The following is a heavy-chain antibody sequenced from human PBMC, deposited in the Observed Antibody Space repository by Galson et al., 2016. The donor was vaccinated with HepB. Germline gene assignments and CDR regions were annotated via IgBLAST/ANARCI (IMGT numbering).Heavy chain of an antibody. CDR3: GSVFEF. CDR1: GFIFTNYW. CDR2: VDSDGGGT. V-gene: IGHV3-74*01. Sequence: SLRLSCAASGFIFTNYWMHWVRQTPGKGLVWVSRVDSDGGGTSYADSVKGRFTISRDNAKNTLYLQMNSLRAEDTAVYYCGSVFEFWGQGALVTVSS. J-gene: IGHJ4*02.